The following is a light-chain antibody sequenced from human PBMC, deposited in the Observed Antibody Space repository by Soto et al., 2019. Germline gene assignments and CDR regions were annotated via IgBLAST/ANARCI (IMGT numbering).Light chain of an antibody. CDR1: QSVSSDT. CDR3: QQYCTSPSWT. J-gene: IGKJ1*01. CDR2: GAS. Sequence: ETVLTQSPGTLSLSPGERATLSCRASQSVSSDTLAWYQQKPGQAPRLLLYGASTRATGIPDRFSGSGSGTYFTLTVSRLEPDDFAVYYCQQYCTSPSWTFGQGTKVEIK. V-gene: IGKV3-20*01.